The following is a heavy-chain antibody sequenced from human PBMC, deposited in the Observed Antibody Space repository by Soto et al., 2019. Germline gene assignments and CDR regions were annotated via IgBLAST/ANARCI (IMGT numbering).Heavy chain of an antibody. V-gene: IGHV3-23*01. D-gene: IGHD3-9*01. Sequence: GGSLRLSCAASDFTLSSYGMTWVRQAPGKGLEWVSTIRGRGGTTYYADSVKGRFTISRDNAQNTLFLQMNRLRAEDTAVYYCAKDVNYDVLAGYSYYWGQGTLVTVSS. J-gene: IGHJ4*02. CDR2: IRGRGGTT. CDR1: DFTLSSYG. CDR3: AKDVNYDVLAGYSYY.